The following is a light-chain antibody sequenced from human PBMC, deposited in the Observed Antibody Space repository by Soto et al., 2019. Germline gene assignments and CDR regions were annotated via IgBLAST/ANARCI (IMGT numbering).Light chain of an antibody. CDR3: QQYNSYSRT. V-gene: IGKV1-5*03. J-gene: IGKJ1*01. Sequence: DIQMTQSPSTPSASVGDRVTITCRASQSISSWLAWYQQKPGKAPKLLIYKASSLESGVPSRFSGSGSGTEFTLTISSLQPDDFATYYCQQYNSYSRTFGQGTKVDNK. CDR1: QSISSW. CDR2: KAS.